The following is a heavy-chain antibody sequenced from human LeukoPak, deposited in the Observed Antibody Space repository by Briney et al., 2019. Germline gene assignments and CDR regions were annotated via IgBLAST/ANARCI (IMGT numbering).Heavy chain of an antibody. CDR3: ARDSAVAAAGTLDY. CDR1: GLTLSNVW. CDR2: ISGSGGST. Sequence: PGGSLRLSCAVSGLTLSNVWMNWVRQAPGKGLEWVSAISGSGGSTYYADSVKGRFTISRDNSKNTLYLQMNSLRAEDTAVYYCARDSAVAAAGTLDYWGQGTLVTVSS. D-gene: IGHD6-13*01. J-gene: IGHJ4*02. V-gene: IGHV3-23*01.